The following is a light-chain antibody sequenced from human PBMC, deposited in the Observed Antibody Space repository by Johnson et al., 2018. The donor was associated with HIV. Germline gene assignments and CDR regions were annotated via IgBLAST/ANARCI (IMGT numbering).Light chain of an antibody. V-gene: IGLV1-51*01. CDR3: GTWDSSLSVYV. CDR1: SSNIGNNY. Sequence: QPVLTQPPSVSAAPGQKVTISCSGSSSNIGNNYVSWYQQLPGTAPKLLIYDNNKRPSGIPDRFSGSKSGTSATLGITGLQKGDEADYYCGTWDSSLSVYVFGTGTKVTVL. CDR2: DNN. J-gene: IGLJ1*01.